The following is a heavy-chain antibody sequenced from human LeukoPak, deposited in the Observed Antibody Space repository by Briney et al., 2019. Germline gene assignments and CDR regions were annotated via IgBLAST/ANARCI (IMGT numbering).Heavy chain of an antibody. D-gene: IGHD2/OR15-2a*01. CDR2: IASDGSST. CDR1: GFTFSSYW. CDR3: ARDLAFSRLDY. J-gene: IGHJ4*02. Sequence: GGSLRLSCAASGFTFSSYWMNWVRQAPGKGLVWVSRIASDGSSTTYADSVKGRFSISRDNAKNTLYLQMNSLRVEDTAFYYCARDLAFSRLDYWGQGVLVTVSS. V-gene: IGHV3-74*01.